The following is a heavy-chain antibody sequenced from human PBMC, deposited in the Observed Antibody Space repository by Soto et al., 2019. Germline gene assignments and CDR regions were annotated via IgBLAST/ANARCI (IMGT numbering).Heavy chain of an antibody. J-gene: IGHJ6*02. CDR2: IKQDGSEK. D-gene: IGHD1-26*01. CDR1: GFTFSSYW. Sequence: RGSLRLSCAASGFTFSSYWMSWVRQAPGKGLEWVANIKQDGSEKYYVDSVKGRFTISRDNAKNSLYLQMNSLRAEDTAVYYCASAKGATIPNRNYYYYYGMDVWGQGTTVTVSS. CDR3: ASAKGATIPNRNYYYYYGMDV. V-gene: IGHV3-7*05.